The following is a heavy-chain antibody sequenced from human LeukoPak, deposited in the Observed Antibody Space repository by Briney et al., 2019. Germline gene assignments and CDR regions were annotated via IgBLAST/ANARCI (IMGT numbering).Heavy chain of an antibody. D-gene: IGHD1-26*01. CDR3: ARGSSGSYSWFDP. Sequence: ASVKVSCKASGYTFANYGFSWVRQAPGQGLEWMGWISAYNGNTNGNTNYAQKFQGRVTMATDTSTSTAYMELRSLRSDDTAIYYCARGSSGSYSWFDPWGQGTLVPVSS. J-gene: IGHJ5*02. V-gene: IGHV1-18*01. CDR1: GYTFANYG. CDR2: ISAYNGNTNGNT.